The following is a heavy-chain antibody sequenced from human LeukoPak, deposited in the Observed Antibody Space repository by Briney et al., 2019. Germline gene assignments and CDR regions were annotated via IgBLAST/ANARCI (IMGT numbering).Heavy chain of an antibody. CDR2: ISSSGDTI. D-gene: IGHD4-17*01. J-gene: IGHJ6*02. CDR1: GFIFSDYY. CDR3: ARCYGDYYYGMDV. V-gene: IGHV3-11*01. Sequence: GGSLRLSCAASGFIFSDYYMSWIRQAPGKGLEWVSYISSSGDTIYYADSVKGRFTISRDNAKNLLYLQMNSLRAEDTAVYYCARCYGDYYYGMDVWGQGTTVTVSS.